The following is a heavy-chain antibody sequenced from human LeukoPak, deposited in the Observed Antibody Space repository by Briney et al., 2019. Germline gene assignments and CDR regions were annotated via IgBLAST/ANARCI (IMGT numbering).Heavy chain of an antibody. CDR3: ASSLASNGYFDY. D-gene: IGHD1-1*01. J-gene: IGHJ4*02. CDR2: IIPIFGTA. CDR1: GGTFSSYA. V-gene: IGHV1-69*13. Sequence: GASVKVSCKASGGTFSSYAISWVRQAPGQGLEWMGGIIPIFGTANYAQKFQGRVTITADESTSTAYMELSSLRSEDTAVYYCASSLASNGYFDYWGQGTLVTVSS.